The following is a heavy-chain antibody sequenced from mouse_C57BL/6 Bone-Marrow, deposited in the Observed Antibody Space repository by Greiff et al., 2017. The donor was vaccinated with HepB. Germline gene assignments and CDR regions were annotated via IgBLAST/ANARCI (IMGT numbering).Heavy chain of an antibody. Sequence: EVHLVESGGGLVKPGGSLKLSCAASGFTFSDYGMHWVRQAPEKGLEWVAYISSGSSTIYYADTVKGRFTISRDNAKNTLFLQMTSLRSEDTAMYYCASFIYYDYPWFAYWGQGTLVTVSA. J-gene: IGHJ3*01. CDR3: ASFIYYDYPWFAY. CDR1: GFTFSDYG. V-gene: IGHV5-17*01. CDR2: ISSGSSTI. D-gene: IGHD2-4*01.